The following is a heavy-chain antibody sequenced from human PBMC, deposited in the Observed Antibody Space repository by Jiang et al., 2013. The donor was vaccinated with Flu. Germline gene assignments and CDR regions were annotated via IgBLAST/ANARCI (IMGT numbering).Heavy chain of an antibody. V-gene: IGHV1-69*04. CDR1: GGAFNNYV. Sequence: GAEVKKPGSSVKVSCRASGGAFNNYVINWVRQAPGQGLEWMGQIIPFLGTTNYAQKVQGRVTITADKSTSTAYMELSSLTVEDTAVYYCARDGYTATTGRWGQGSLVIVSS. D-gene: IGHD1-1*01. CDR2: IIPFLGTT. CDR3: ARDGYTATTGR. J-gene: IGHJ4*02.